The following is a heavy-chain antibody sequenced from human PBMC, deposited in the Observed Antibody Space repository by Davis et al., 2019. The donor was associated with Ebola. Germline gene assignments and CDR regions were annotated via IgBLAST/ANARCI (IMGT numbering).Heavy chain of an antibody. J-gene: IGHJ6*02. Sequence: GESLKISCAASGFTFSNAWMNWVRQAPGKGLEWVSSISSSSSYIYYADSGKGRFTISRDNAKNSLYLQMNSLRAEDTAVYYCASPQMATSQGYYYYGMDVWGQGTTVTVSS. CDR2: ISSSSSYI. CDR1: GFTFSNAW. CDR3: ASPQMATSQGYYYYGMDV. V-gene: IGHV3-21*01. D-gene: IGHD5-24*01.